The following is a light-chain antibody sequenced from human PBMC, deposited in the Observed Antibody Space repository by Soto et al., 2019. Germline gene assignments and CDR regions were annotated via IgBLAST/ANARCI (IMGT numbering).Light chain of an antibody. J-gene: IGKJ1*01. Sequence: AIRMTQSPSSLSASTGDKVTITCRASPGISSYLAWYHKKPGQAPKLLIYAASTLQSGAPSRFRGSGSGTDITLIISCLQSEDFATYYCQQYYSYPPAVGQGTKVDI. V-gene: IGKV1-8*01. CDR2: AAS. CDR3: QQYYSYPPA. CDR1: PGISSY.